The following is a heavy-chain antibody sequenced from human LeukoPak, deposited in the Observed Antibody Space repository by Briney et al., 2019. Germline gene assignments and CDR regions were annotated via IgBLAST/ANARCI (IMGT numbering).Heavy chain of an antibody. J-gene: IGHJ5*02. V-gene: IGHV1-2*02. CDR1: GYTLTGYY. CDR3: AREIARYCSGGSCFPSWFDP. Sequence: ASVKVSCKASGYTLTGYYMHWVRQAPGQGLEWMGWINPNSGGTNYAQKFQGRVTMTRDTSISTAYMELSRLRSDDTAVYYCAREIARYCSGGSCFPSWFDPWGQGTLVTVSS. D-gene: IGHD2-15*01. CDR2: INPNSGGT.